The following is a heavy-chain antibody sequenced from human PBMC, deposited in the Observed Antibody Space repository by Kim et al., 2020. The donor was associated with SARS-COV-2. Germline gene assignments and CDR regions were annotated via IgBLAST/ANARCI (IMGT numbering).Heavy chain of an antibody. D-gene: IGHD1-1*01. Sequence: GGSLRLSCAASGFIFSTYDMSWVRQAPGKGLEWISAITRDGSTFYADSVKGRFTISRDNSENTLHLQMGSLRVDDTGVYYWAREPARRADYWGRGTLVTVSS. CDR3: AREPARRADY. J-gene: IGHJ4*02. V-gene: IGHV3-23*01. CDR2: ITRDGST. CDR1: GFIFSTYD.